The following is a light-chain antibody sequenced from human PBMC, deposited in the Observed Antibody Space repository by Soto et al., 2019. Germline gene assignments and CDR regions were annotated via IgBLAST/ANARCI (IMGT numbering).Light chain of an antibody. CDR3: TSYTSSSSYD. CDR1: SSDVGGYNY. V-gene: IGLV2-14*01. CDR2: DVS. J-gene: IGLJ1*01. Sequence: QSALTQPASVSGAPGQSITISCTGASSDVGGYNYVSWYQQLPGKAANLMIYDVSNRPSGVSNRFSGSKSGNTASLTIYGLQSEDEAHYYCTSYTSSSSYDFGTGTKLTVL.